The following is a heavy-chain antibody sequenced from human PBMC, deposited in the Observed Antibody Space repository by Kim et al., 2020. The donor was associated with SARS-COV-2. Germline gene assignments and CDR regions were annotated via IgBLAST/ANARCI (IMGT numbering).Heavy chain of an antibody. D-gene: IGHD2-21*02. J-gene: IGHJ4*02. CDR3: ASLAYCGGDCYDWGEGDY. CDR1: GGSISSSSYY. CDR2: IYYSGST. Sequence: SETLSLTCTVSGGSISSSSYYWGWIRQPPGKGLEWIGSIYYSGSTYYNPSLKSRVTISVDTSKNQFSLKLSSVTAADTAVYYCASLAYCGGDCYDWGEGDYWGQGTLVTVSS. V-gene: IGHV4-39*01.